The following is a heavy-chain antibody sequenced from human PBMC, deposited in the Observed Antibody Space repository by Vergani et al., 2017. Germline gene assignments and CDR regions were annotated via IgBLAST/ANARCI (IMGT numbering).Heavy chain of an antibody. CDR3: ARDLLWFSSSYDY. D-gene: IGHD6-6*01. Sequence: EVQLVESGGGLVKPGGSLRLSCAASGFTFSSYAMSWVRQAPGKGLEWVSYISSSGSTIYYADSVKGRFTISRDNAKNSLYLQMNSLRAEDTAVYYCARDLLWFSSSYDYWGQGTLVTVSS. J-gene: IGHJ4*02. CDR1: GFTFSSYA. CDR2: ISSSGSTI. V-gene: IGHV3-21*05.